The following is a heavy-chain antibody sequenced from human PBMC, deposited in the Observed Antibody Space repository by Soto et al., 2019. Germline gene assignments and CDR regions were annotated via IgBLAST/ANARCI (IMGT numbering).Heavy chain of an antibody. CDR1: GFTFSSYG. Sequence: TGGSLRLSCAASGFTFSSYGMHWVRQAPGKGLEWVAVISYDGSNKYYADSVKGRFTISRDNSKNTLYLQMNSLRAEDTAVYYCAKDGNYDFWSGYYTYYYYYMDVWGKGTTVTVSS. CDR3: AKDGNYDFWSGYYTYYYYYMDV. D-gene: IGHD3-3*01. V-gene: IGHV3-30*18. CDR2: ISYDGSNK. J-gene: IGHJ6*03.